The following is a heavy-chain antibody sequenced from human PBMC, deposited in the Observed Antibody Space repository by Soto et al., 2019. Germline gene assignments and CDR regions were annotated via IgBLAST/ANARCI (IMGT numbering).Heavy chain of an antibody. V-gene: IGHV3-23*01. CDR2: ISGSGKNT. J-gene: IGHJ4*02. CDR3: APLELDRYFDY. CDR1: GFTFSSHG. D-gene: IGHD1-26*01. Sequence: PGGSLRLSCAASGFTFSSHGMSWVRRAPGKGLEWVSGISGSGKNTYYADSVKGRFTISRDNSKNTLYLQMNSLRAEDTAVYYCAPLELDRYFDYWGQGTLVTVSS.